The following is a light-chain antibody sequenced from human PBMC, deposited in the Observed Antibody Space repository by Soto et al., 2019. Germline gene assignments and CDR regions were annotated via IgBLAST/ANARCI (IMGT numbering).Light chain of an antibody. CDR2: AAS. V-gene: IGKV1-27*01. CDR1: QRIYSY. Sequence: DIQMTQYPSSLSASVGDRVTITCRASQRIYSYLAWYQQKPGKVPRLLIYAASALQSGVPSRFSGSGSGTDFTLTISSLQPEDVATYYCQRYNDFQYVFGQGTKL. J-gene: IGKJ2*01. CDR3: QRYNDFQYV.